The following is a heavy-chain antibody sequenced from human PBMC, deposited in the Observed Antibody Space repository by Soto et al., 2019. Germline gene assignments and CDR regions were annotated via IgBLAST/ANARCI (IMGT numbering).Heavy chain of an antibody. Sequence: EVQMLESGGGSVQPGGSLRLSCAASGFAFSSYGTSWFRQAPGKGLEWVSSISAGGGSTYYADSVKGRFTISRDNSNNTLSLQMSSLRAEDTAVYYCARETFGPDCWGQGTLVTVST. J-gene: IGHJ4*02. CDR2: ISAGGGST. D-gene: IGHD3-3*01. CDR1: GFAFSSYG. CDR3: ARETFGPDC. V-gene: IGHV3-23*01.